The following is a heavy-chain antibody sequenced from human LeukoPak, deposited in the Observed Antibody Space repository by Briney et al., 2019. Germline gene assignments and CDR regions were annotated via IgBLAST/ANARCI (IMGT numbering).Heavy chain of an antibody. CDR2: VYYSGST. CDR3: ATSRNVDQFDI. CDR1: GGSISSGSYY. Sequence: SETLSLTCAVSGGSISSGSYYWGWIRQHPGKGLEWIGSVYYSGSTYHNPSLKSRLTISKDTSKKQFSLKLSSVTAADTAVYFCATSRNVDQFDIWGQGTMVTVSS. J-gene: IGHJ3*02. D-gene: IGHD3/OR15-3a*01. V-gene: IGHV4-31*11.